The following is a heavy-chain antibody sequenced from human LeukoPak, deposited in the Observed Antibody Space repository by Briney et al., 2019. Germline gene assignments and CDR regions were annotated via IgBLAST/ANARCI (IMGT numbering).Heavy chain of an antibody. Sequence: ASVTVSCKASGYIFASYGISWVRQAPGQGLEWMGLISDYNGNTNYAQKLQGRVTMTIDTSASTAYMEVRSLRSDDTAVYYCGRESGRGFDYWGQGTLVTVSS. D-gene: IGHD3-3*01. CDR1: GYIFASYG. CDR3: GRESGRGFDY. CDR2: ISDYNGNT. J-gene: IGHJ4*02. V-gene: IGHV1-18*04.